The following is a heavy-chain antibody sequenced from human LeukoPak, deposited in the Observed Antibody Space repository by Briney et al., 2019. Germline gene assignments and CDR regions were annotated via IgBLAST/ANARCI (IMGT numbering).Heavy chain of an antibody. CDR1: GYRFTSYW. CDR3: ARIVDCGSGSYYKSDWFDP. Sequence: GESLKISCKGSGYRFTSYWIGWVRQMPGKGLEWMGIIYPGDSDTRYSPSFQGQVTISADKSLSTAYLQWSSLKASDTAMYSCARIVDCGSGSYYKSDWFDPWGQGTLVTVSS. J-gene: IGHJ5*02. CDR2: IYPGDSDT. V-gene: IGHV5-51*01. D-gene: IGHD3-10*01.